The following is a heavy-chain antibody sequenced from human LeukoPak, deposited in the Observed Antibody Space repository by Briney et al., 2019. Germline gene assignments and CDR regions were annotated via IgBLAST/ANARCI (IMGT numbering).Heavy chain of an antibody. D-gene: IGHD4-11*01. CDR1: GGSISGYY. V-gene: IGHV4-34*01. CDR3: ANTRYRNRFEP. CDR2: INHSGST. J-gene: IGHJ5*02. Sequence: SETLSLTCAVYGGSISGYYWTWIRQPPGKGLEWIGEINHSGSTNYNPPLKSRVTISVDTSKSQFSLRLRSVTAADTAVYYCANTRYRNRFEPWGQGTLVTVSS.